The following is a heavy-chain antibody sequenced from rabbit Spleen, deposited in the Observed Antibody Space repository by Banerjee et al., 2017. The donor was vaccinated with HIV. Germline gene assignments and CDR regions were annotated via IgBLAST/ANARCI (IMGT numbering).Heavy chain of an antibody. CDR2: INAVTGKA. V-gene: IGHV1S40*01. Sequence: QSLEESGGDLVKPEGSLKLSCTASGFSFSNKAVMCWVRQAPGKGLEWIACINAVTGKAVYATWAKGRFTFSKTSSTTVTLQMTSLTAADTASFFCARGTDDNGNGYALDLWGPGTLVTVS. CDR1: GFSFSNKAV. D-gene: IGHD6-1*01. CDR3: ARGTDDNGNGYALDL. J-gene: IGHJ4*01.